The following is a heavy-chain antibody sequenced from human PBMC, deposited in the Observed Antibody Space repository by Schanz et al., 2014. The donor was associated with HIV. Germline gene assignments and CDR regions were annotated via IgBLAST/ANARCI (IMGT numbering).Heavy chain of an antibody. J-gene: IGHJ6*02. CDR2: ISYDGSNK. V-gene: IGHV3-30*18. CDR1: GFTFSSYG. Sequence: QVQLVESGGGVVQPGRSLRLSCAASGFTFSSYGMHWVRQAPGKGLEWVAVISYDGSNKYYADSVKGRFTISRDNSKNTLYLQMNSLRAEDTAVYYCTKEVPPDVWGQGTTVTLS. CDR3: TKEVPPDV. D-gene: IGHD1-1*01.